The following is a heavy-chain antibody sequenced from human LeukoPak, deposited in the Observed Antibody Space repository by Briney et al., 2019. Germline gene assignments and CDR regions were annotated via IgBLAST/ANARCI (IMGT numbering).Heavy chain of an antibody. CDR2: IYHSGST. D-gene: IGHD4/OR15-4a*01. CDR3: ARARANYGPRDNWFDP. Sequence: SETLSLTCAVSGGSISSSNWWSWVRQPPGKGLEWIGEIYHSGSTNYNPSLKSRVTISVDTSKNQFSLKLSSVPAADTAVYYCARARANYGPRDNWFDPWGQGTLVTVSS. CDR1: GGSISSSNW. V-gene: IGHV4-4*02. J-gene: IGHJ5*02.